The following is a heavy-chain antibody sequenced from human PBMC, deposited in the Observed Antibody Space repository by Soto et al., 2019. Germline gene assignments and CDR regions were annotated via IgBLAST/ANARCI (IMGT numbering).Heavy chain of an antibody. CDR1: GFTFSSYA. J-gene: IGHJ4*02. CDR2: ISYDGGNK. CDR3: ARPDYGSGSYPDY. V-gene: IGHV3-30-3*01. Sequence: QVQLVESGGGVVQPGRSLRLSCAASGFTFSSYAVHWVRQAPGKGLEWVAVISYDGGNKYYADSVKGRFTISRDNSKNTLFLQINSLRADDTAVYYCARPDYGSGSYPDYWGQGTLVTVSS. D-gene: IGHD3-10*01.